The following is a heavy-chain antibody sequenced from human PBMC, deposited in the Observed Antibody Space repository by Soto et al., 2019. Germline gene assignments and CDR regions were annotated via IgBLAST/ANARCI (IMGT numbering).Heavy chain of an antibody. Sequence: QVQLVESGGGVVQPGRSLRLSCAASGFTFSSYGMHWVRQAPGKGLEWVAIISYDGSNTYYADSVKGRFTISRDNSKKTLYLQMNSMRAEDTSVYYCAKEGGLSGSYYISSSYYFDYWGQGPLVPVSS. J-gene: IGHJ4*02. V-gene: IGHV3-30*18. CDR2: ISYDGSNT. D-gene: IGHD1-26*01. CDR3: AKEGGLSGSYYISSSYYFDY. CDR1: GFTFSSYG.